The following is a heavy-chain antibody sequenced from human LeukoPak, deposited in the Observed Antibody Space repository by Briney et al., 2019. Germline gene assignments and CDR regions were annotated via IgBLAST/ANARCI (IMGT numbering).Heavy chain of an antibody. CDR1: RFTLSTYW. D-gene: IGHD3-3*01. V-gene: IGHV3-7*01. Sequence: GGSLRLSCAASRFTLSTYWMSWVRQAPGKGLEWVAHIKQDGSQEYYVDSVKGRFTISRDSAKNSLYLQMNSPRAEDTAVYYCARGVPCDSWSGPHYSDYWGQGTLVTVSS. J-gene: IGHJ4*02. CDR2: IKQDGSQE. CDR3: ARGVPCDSWSGPHYSDY.